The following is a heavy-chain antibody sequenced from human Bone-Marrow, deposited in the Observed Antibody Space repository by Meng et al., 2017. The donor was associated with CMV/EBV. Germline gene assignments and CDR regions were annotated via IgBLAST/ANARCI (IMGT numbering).Heavy chain of an antibody. CDR1: GFTFSSYG. V-gene: IGHV3-30*02. CDR2: IRYDGSNK. Sequence: GGFLRLSCAASGFTFSSYGMHWVRQAPGKGLEWVAFIRYDGSNKYYADSVKGRFTISRDNSKNTLYLQMNSLRAEDTAVYYCAKLYDFWSGYPEDYWGQGTLVTVAS. J-gene: IGHJ4*02. CDR3: AKLYDFWSGYPEDY. D-gene: IGHD3-3*01.